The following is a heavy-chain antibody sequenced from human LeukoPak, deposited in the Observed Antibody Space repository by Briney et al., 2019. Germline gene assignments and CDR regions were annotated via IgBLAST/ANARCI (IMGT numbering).Heavy chain of an antibody. Sequence: ASVKVSCKASGYTFTSYDINWVRQATGQGLEWMGWVNPNSGNTGYAQKFQGRVTMTRNTSISTAYMELSSLRSEDTAVYYCARAPRSVVVTDHPYYFDYWGQGTLVTVSS. CDR1: GYTFTSYD. J-gene: IGHJ4*02. D-gene: IGHD2-21*02. V-gene: IGHV1-8*02. CDR3: ARAPRSVVVTDHPYYFDY. CDR2: VNPNSGNT.